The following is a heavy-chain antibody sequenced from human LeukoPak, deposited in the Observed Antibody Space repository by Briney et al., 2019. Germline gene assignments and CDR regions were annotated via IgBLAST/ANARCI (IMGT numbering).Heavy chain of an antibody. J-gene: IGHJ4*02. D-gene: IGHD3-3*01. V-gene: IGHV3-30*01. CDR1: GFTFSSFA. CDR2: ISDDGSNK. CDR3: SREGVDDFWSAFDY. Sequence: GGSLRLSCAASGFTFSSFAMHWVRQAPGKGLEWVAVISDDGSNKHYADSLKDRFTISRDNSKNTLYLQMNSLRGEDTAVYYCSREGVDDFWSAFDYWGQGTLVTVSS.